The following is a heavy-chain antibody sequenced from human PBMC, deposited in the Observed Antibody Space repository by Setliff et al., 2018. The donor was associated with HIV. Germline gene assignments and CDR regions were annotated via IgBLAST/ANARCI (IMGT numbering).Heavy chain of an antibody. Sequence: ETLSLTCTVSGGSISSHYWSWIRQPPGKGLEWIGSIYYSGSTNYNPSLKSRVTISVDTSKNQFSLKLSSVTAADTAVYYCARDSVGATQMDYWGQGTLVTVSS. CDR2: IYYSGST. CDR1: GGSISSHY. CDR3: ARDSVGATQMDY. D-gene: IGHD1-26*01. V-gene: IGHV4-59*11. J-gene: IGHJ4*02.